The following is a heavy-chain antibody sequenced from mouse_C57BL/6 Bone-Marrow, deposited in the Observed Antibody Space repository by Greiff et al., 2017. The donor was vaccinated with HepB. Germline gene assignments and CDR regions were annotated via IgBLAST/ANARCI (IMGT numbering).Heavy chain of an antibody. J-gene: IGHJ2*01. Sequence: EVNLVESEGGLVQPGSSMKLSCTASGFTFSDYYMAWVRQVPEKGLEWVANINYDGSSTYYLDSLKSRFIISRDNAKNILYLQMSSLKSEDTATYYCARLTTAKFFYYFDYWGQGTTLTVSS. D-gene: IGHD1-2*01. CDR3: ARLTTAKFFYYFDY. V-gene: IGHV5-16*01. CDR2: INYDGSST. CDR1: GFTFSDYY.